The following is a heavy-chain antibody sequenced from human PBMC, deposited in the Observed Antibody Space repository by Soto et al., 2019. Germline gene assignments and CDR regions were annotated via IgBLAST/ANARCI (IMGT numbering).Heavy chain of an antibody. CDR1: GYTFTNYG. D-gene: IGHD3-22*01. CDR3: ARIGRQSYYDGFPVY. V-gene: IGHV1-18*01. Sequence: ASVKVSCKASGYTFTNYGIGWVRQAPGQGPEWMGWISAYNGNTNYAQKFQGRVTMTTDTSTSKAYMELRSLRSDDTAVYYCARIGRQSYYDGFPVYWGQGTLVTVSS. J-gene: IGHJ4*02. CDR2: ISAYNGNT.